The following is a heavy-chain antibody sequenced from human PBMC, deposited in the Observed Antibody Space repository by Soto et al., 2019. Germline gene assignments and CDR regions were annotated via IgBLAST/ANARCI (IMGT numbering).Heavy chain of an antibody. CDR3: ARTQPFGEPHMDV. Sequence: QVQLQESGPGLVKPSQTLSLTCTVSGGSISSGDYYWSWIRQPPGKGLEWIGYIYYSGSTYYNPSLKSRVIVSVDTFKNQFSLKLRSVTAADTAVYYCARTQPFGEPHMDVWGQGTTVTVSS. CDR1: GGSISSGDYY. J-gene: IGHJ6*02. CDR2: IYYSGST. V-gene: IGHV4-30-4*01. D-gene: IGHD3-10*01.